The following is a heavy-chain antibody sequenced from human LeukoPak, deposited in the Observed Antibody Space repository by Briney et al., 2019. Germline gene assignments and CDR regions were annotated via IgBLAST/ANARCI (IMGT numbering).Heavy chain of an antibody. CDR3: ARDPTYYDTLTGYFFQDGMDV. D-gene: IGHD3-9*01. J-gene: IGHJ6*02. CDR1: GFTFSSYW. Sequence: PGGSLRLSCAASGFTFSSYWMSWVRQAPGKGLEWVANIKQDGSEKYYVDSVKGRFTISRDNAKNSLYLQMNSLRAEDTAVYYCARDPTYYDTLTGYFFQDGMDVWGQGTTVTVSS. CDR2: IKQDGSEK. V-gene: IGHV3-7*01.